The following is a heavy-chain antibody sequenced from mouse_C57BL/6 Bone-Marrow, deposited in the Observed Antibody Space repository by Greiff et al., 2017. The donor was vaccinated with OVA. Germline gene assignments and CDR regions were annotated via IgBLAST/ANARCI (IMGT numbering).Heavy chain of an antibody. CDR3: TRWDYGNYNWFAY. D-gene: IGHD2-1*01. Sequence: EVNVVESGEGLVKPGGSLKLSCAASGFTFSSYAMSWVRQTPEKRLEWVAYISSGGDYLYYADTVKGRFTISRDNARNTLYLQMSSLKSEDTAMYYCTRWDYGNYNWFAYWGQGTLVTVSA. CDR2: ISSGGDYL. J-gene: IGHJ3*01. CDR1: GFTFSSYA. V-gene: IGHV5-9-1*02.